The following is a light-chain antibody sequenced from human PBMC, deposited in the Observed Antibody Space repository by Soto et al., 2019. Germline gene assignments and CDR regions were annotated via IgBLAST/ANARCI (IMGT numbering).Light chain of an antibody. J-gene: IGKJ4*01. CDR2: AAV. V-gene: IGKV1-39*01. Sequence: DIQMTQSPSSLSASVGDRVTITCRASQTISNSCHWYQQKAGKAPKLLIYAAVTLQRRGPSRFSGRGSGTDFTHNIGSLPPEDVATYYCQQSYSTPPVSFGGGTNVEIK. CDR3: QQSYSTPPVS. CDR1: QTISNS.